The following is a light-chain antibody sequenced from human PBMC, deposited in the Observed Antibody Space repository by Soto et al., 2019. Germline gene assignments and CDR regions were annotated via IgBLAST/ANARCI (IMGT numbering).Light chain of an antibody. CDR3: QQSYSSFFT. CDR2: GSS. CDR1: QSISNY. Sequence: DIQMTQSPSSLSASVGDRVTITCRASQSISNYLNWYQQKPGKAPKVLIYGSSSLQSGVPSRFSGSGSGTEFTLTISSLQPEDFATYYCQQSYSSFFTFGPGTKVDIK. J-gene: IGKJ3*01. V-gene: IGKV1-39*01.